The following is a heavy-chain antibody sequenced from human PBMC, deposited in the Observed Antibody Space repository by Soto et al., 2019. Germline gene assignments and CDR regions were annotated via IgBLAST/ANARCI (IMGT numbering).Heavy chain of an antibody. CDR2: LNPRSGIT. J-gene: IGHJ4*02. V-gene: IGHV1-8*01. CDR1: GYTFTTYV. CDR3: ARXGESPDY. Sequence: ASVKVSCKASGYTFTTYVFDWVRQAPGQGLEWMGWLNPRSGITGSAQKFQGRVTISRDSSISTVYMELSSLSSGDTAVYYCARXGESPDYWGQGTLDTVSS.